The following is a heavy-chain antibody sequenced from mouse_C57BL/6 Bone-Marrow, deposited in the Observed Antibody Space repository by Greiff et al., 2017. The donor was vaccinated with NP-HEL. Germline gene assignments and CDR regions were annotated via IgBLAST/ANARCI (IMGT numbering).Heavy chain of an antibody. CDR3: ARSVITTVVATRAMDY. CDR2: INPGSGGT. V-gene: IGHV1-54*01. Sequence: VKLQESGAELVRPGTSVKVSCKASGYAFTNYLIEWVKQRPGQGLEWIGVINPGSGGTNYNEKFKGKATLTADKSSSTAYMQLSSLTSEDSAVYFCARSVITTVVATRAMDYWGQGTSVTVSS. J-gene: IGHJ4*01. CDR1: GYAFTNYL. D-gene: IGHD1-1*01.